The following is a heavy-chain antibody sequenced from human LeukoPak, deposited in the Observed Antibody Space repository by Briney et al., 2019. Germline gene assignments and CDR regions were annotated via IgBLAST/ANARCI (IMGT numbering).Heavy chain of an antibody. V-gene: IGHV3-7*01. Sequence: GGSLTLSCTASVLTLSIFCMAWVRRAPGKGLEWVANIKQDGSLQLYGDSVKGRFTISRDNAKNSLYLQMNNLRAEDTALYYCATSYESSGCDWGQGTLATVSS. J-gene: IGHJ4*02. CDR1: VLTLSIFC. CDR2: IKQDGSLQ. D-gene: IGHD3-22*01. CDR3: ATSYESSGCD.